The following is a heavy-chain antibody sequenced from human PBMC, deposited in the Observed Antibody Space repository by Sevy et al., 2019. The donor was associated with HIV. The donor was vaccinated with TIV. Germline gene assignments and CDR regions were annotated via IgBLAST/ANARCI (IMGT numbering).Heavy chain of an antibody. Sequence: GGSLRLSCEVFGFTFSDYGMHWVRQAPGKGLEWVAVIWYDGANKYYADSVKGRFTISRDNSKNTLYLQMNSLRDEDTAIYYCARENLLPMMISMARGALSYYFDYWGQGTLVTVSS. CDR3: ARENLLPMMISMARGALSYYFDY. D-gene: IGHD3-10*01. CDR1: GFTFSDYG. V-gene: IGHV3-33*01. CDR2: IWYDGANK. J-gene: IGHJ4*02.